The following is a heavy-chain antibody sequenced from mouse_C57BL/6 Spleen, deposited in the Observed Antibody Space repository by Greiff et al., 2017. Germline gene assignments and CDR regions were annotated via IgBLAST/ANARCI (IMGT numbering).Heavy chain of an antibody. CDR1: GYTFTSYW. V-gene: IGHV1-64*01. Sequence: VQLQQPGAELVKPGASVKLSCKASGYTFTSYWMHWVKQRPGQGLEWIGMIHPNSGSTNYNEKFKSKATLTVDKSSSTAYMQLSSLTSEDSAVYYCARRLSLTTDYAMDYWGQGTSVTVSS. J-gene: IGHJ4*01. CDR3: ARRLSLTTDYAMDY. CDR2: IHPNSGST. D-gene: IGHD1-1*01.